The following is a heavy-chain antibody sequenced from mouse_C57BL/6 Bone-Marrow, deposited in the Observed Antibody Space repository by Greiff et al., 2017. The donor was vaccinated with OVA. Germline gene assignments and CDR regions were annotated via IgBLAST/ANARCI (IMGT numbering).Heavy chain of an antibody. V-gene: IGHV1-54*01. CDR1: GYAFTNYL. D-gene: IGHD2-3*01. J-gene: IGHJ4*01. Sequence: QVQLQQSGAELVRPGTSVKVSCKASGYAFTNYLIEWVKQRPGQGLEWIGVINPGSGGTNYNEKFKGKATLTADKSSSTAYMQLSSLTSEDAAVDFCARSGYYEAMDYGGQGTSVTVSS. CDR3: ARSGYYEAMDY. CDR2: INPGSGGT.